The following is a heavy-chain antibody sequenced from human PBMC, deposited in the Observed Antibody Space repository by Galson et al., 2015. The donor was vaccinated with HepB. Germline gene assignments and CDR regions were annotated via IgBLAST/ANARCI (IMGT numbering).Heavy chain of an antibody. J-gene: IGHJ3*02. CDR3: ARVRDYGGNSVAFDI. Sequence: SLRLSCVASGFTFSSYSMNWARQAPGKGLEWVSSISSRSSYIYYADSVKGRFAISRDNAKNSLYLQMNSLRAEDTAVYYCARVRDYGGNSVAFDIWGQGTMVTVSS. D-gene: IGHD4-23*01. CDR2: ISSRSSYI. CDR1: GFTFSSYS. V-gene: IGHV3-21*01.